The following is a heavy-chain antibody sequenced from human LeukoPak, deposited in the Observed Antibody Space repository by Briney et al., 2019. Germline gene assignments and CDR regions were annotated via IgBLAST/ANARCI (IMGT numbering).Heavy chain of an antibody. Sequence: GESLKISCKGSGYSFTTYWIGWVRQMPGKGLEWMGIIYPGDSDTRYSPSFQGQVTISADKSISTAYLQWSSLKASDTAMYYCARLTKGGSSQGRNFQHWGQGTLVTVSS. J-gene: IGHJ1*01. V-gene: IGHV5-51*01. CDR2: IYPGDSDT. CDR3: ARLTKGGSSQGRNFQH. CDR1: GYSFTTYW. D-gene: IGHD1-26*01.